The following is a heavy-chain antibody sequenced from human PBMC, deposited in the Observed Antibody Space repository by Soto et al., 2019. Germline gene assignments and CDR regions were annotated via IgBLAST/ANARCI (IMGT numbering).Heavy chain of an antibody. CDR2: VSTYNDNT. Sequence: ASVKVSCKASGYIFYNFGISWVRQAPGQGLEWMGWVSTYNDNTNYAQNLQGRVIMTADTSTNTAYMELRSLRSDDTAIYYCTREGSAPYYYYGMDAWGQGTTVTVSS. CDR1: GYIFYNFG. CDR3: TREGSAPYYYYGMDA. J-gene: IGHJ6*02. D-gene: IGHD3-10*01. V-gene: IGHV1-18*01.